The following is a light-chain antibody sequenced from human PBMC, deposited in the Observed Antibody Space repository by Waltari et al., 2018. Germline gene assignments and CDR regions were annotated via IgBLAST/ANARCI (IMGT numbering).Light chain of an antibody. V-gene: IGLV4-69*01. CDR3: QTWDTGVV. CDR1: SGHSSYA. CDR2: LSSDGSH. Sequence: QLVLTQPPSASASLGASVRLTCTLTSGHSSYAIAWHQQRPEKGPRYLMRLSSDGSHTKGDGIPARFLGSSAGAERYLIISSLQSEDEADYYCQTWDTGVVFGGGTKLTVL. J-gene: IGLJ2*01.